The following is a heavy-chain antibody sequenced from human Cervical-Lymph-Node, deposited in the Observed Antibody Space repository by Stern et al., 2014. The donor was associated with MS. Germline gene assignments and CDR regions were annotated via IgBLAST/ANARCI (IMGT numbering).Heavy chain of an antibody. CDR1: GYTFTGFY. D-gene: IGHD2-21*01. J-gene: IGHJ4*02. CDR2: INPNSGDT. Sequence: QLVQSGAEVKKPGASVKVSCKASGYTFTGFYIHWMRQAPGQGLEWMGRINPNSGDTNFAQNFQGRVTMTRDTSIKTAYMEASRLISDDTAVYYCARVFGADYYYYWGQGTLVTVSS. CDR3: ARVFGADYYYY. V-gene: IGHV1-2*06.